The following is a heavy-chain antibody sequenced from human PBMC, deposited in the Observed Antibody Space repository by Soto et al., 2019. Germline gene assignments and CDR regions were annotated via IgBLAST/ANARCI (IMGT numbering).Heavy chain of an antibody. CDR1: GGSFSGYY. CDR2: INHSGST. D-gene: IGHD3-3*01. J-gene: IGHJ4*02. Sequence: QVQLQQWGAGLLKPSETLSLTCAVYGGSFSGYYWSWIRQPPGKGLEWIGEINHSGSTNYNPSLKSRVTISVDTSKNPCSLKLSSVTAADTAVYYCARGRKLSLQYYDFWSGYYFWGQGTLVNVSS. V-gene: IGHV4-34*01. CDR3: ARGRKLSLQYYDFWSGYYF.